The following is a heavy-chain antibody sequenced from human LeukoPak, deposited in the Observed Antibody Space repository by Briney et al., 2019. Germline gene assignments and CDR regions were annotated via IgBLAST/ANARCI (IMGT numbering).Heavy chain of an antibody. CDR3: AREDVNNWFDP. J-gene: IGHJ5*02. Sequence: GGSLRLSCAASGFTFSSYWMSWVRQAPGKGLEWVANIKQDGSEKYYVDSGKGRFTISRDNAKNSLYLQMNSLRAEDTAVYYCAREDVNNWFDPWGQGTLVTVSS. D-gene: IGHD5-24*01. V-gene: IGHV3-7*01. CDR1: GFTFSSYW. CDR2: IKQDGSEK.